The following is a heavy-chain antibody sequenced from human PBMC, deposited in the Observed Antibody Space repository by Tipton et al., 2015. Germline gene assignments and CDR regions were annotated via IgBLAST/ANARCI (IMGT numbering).Heavy chain of an antibody. Sequence: GLVKPSQTLSLTCAISGDSVSNNSATWSWIRQSPSRGLEWLGRTYFRSRWYNDYAVSVKSRITINPGTSKNHFSLQLNSVTAADTAMYYCVRDVGATFPFDIWGQGTMVTVSS. CDR1: GDSVSNNSAT. D-gene: IGHD1-26*01. CDR2: TYFRSRWYN. CDR3: VRDVGATFPFDI. J-gene: IGHJ3*02. V-gene: IGHV6-1*01.